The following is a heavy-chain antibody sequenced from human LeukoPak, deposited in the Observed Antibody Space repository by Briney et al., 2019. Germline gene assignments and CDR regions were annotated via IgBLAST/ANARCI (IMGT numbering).Heavy chain of an antibody. Sequence: SETVSLTCAVYGGSFSGYYWSWIRQPPGKGLEWIGEINHSGSTNYNPSLKSRVTISVDTSKNQFSLKLSSVTAADTAVYYCATYSSGYQRNDYWGQGTLVTVSS. D-gene: IGHD3-22*01. CDR1: GGSFSGYY. CDR3: ATYSSGYQRNDY. J-gene: IGHJ4*02. CDR2: INHSGST. V-gene: IGHV4-34*01.